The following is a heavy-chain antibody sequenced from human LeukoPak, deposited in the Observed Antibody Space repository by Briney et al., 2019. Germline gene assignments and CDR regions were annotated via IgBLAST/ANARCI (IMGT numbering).Heavy chain of an antibody. J-gene: IGHJ6*02. CDR1: GFTFSSYG. Sequence: GGSLRLSCAASGFTFSSYGMQWVRQAPGKGLEWVANIKQDGSEKYYVDSVKGRFTISRDNAKNSLYLQMNSLRAEDTAVYYCARDAAGGSGWYYYYYGMDVWGQGTTVTVSS. V-gene: IGHV3-7*03. D-gene: IGHD6-19*01. CDR3: ARDAAGGSGWYYYYYGMDV. CDR2: IKQDGSEK.